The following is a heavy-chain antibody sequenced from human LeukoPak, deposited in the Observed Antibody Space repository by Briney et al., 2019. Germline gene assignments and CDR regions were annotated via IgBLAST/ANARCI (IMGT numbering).Heavy chain of an antibody. D-gene: IGHD1-14*01. V-gene: IGHV1-69*13. CDR2: IIPIFGTA. CDR1: GGTFSSYA. Sequence: SVKVSCKASGGTFSSYAISWVRQAPGQGLEWMGGIIPIFGTANYAQKFQGRVTITADESTSTAYMELSSLRSEVTAVYYCARSQGGTEGENDAFDIWGQGTMVTVSS. CDR3: ARSQGGTEGENDAFDI. J-gene: IGHJ3*02.